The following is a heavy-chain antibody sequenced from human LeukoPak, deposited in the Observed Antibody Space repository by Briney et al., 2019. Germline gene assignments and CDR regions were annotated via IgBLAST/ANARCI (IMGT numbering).Heavy chain of an antibody. Sequence: PSETLSLTCTVSGGSISSGGYYWSWIRQHPGKGLEWIGYIYYSGSTYYNPSLKSRVTISVDTSKNQFSLKLSSVTAADTAVYYCARVAVATISYYYYGMDVWGQGTTVTVSS. CDR2: IYYSGST. CDR1: GGSISSGGYY. CDR3: ARVAVATISYYYYGMDV. D-gene: IGHD5-12*01. J-gene: IGHJ6*01. V-gene: IGHV4-31*03.